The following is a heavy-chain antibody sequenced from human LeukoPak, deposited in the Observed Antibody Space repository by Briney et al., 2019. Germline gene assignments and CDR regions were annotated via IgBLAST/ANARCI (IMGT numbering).Heavy chain of an antibody. D-gene: IGHD4-23*01. Sequence: GGSLRLSCAASGFTFSRFWMHWVRQPPGKGLVWVSRIDTDGGTTTYADSVKGRFTISRDNAKNTVYLQINSLRAEDTAMYYCATLNGFGNDYWGQGVLVTVSS. J-gene: IGHJ4*02. V-gene: IGHV3-74*01. CDR3: ATLNGFGNDY. CDR2: IDTDGGTT. CDR1: GFTFSRFW.